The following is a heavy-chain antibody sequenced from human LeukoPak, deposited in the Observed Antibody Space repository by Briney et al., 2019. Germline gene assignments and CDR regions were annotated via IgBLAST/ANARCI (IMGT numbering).Heavy chain of an antibody. J-gene: IGHJ4*02. Sequence: GGSLRLSCAASGFTFSSYSMNWVRQAPGEGLEWVSSISGSSRTIYYEDSVKGRFTISRANAKNSLYLQMNSRRAEDTSYYSCARRNYYDGTGYPGAVENWGQGTLVTVSS. V-gene: IGHV3-48*04. D-gene: IGHD3-22*01. CDR2: ISGSSRTI. CDR1: GFTFSSYS. CDR3: ARRNYYDGTGYPGAVEN.